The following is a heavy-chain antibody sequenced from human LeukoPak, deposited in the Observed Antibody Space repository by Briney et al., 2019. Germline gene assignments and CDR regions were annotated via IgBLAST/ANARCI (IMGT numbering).Heavy chain of an antibody. Sequence: PGGSLRLSCAASGFPFSRHAMSWVRQPPGKGLEWVSAISNGNTYYADSVRGRFTISRDDSENTVYLQMNSLRDEDTALYYCVREAGYCASVCLKSNWFDPWGQGTLVTVSS. CDR3: VREAGYCASVCLKSNWFDP. D-gene: IGHD2-21*02. CDR2: ISNGNT. V-gene: IGHV3-23*01. J-gene: IGHJ5*02. CDR1: GFPFSRHA.